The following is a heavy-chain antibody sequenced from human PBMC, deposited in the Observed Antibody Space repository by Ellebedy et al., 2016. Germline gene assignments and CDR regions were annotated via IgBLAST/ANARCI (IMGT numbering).Heavy chain of an antibody. CDR3: ASGGRGYFDL. J-gene: IGHJ2*01. CDR2: IIPMFGTT. V-gene: IGHV1-69*13. CDR1: GYTFTSYD. Sequence: ASVKVSCKASGYTFTSYDITWVRQASGQGLEWMGGIIPMFGTTYYAQKFQGRLTITADESTRTAYMELSSLRSEDLALYYCASGGRGYFDLWGRGTLVTVST. D-gene: IGHD2-15*01.